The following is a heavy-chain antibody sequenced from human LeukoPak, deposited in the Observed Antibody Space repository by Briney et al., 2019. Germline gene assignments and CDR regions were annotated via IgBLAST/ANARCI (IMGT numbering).Heavy chain of an antibody. J-gene: IGHJ5*02. D-gene: IGHD3-10*01. CDR2: IYYSGST. CDR3: ARAVVHWFSFDP. V-gene: IGHV4-39*07. CDR1: GGSISSSSYY. Sequence: SETLSLTCTVSGGSISSSSYYWGWIRQPPGKGLEWIGSIYYSGSTYYNPSLKSRVTISVDTSKNQFSLKLSSVTAADTAVYYCARAVVHWFSFDPWGQGTLVTVSS.